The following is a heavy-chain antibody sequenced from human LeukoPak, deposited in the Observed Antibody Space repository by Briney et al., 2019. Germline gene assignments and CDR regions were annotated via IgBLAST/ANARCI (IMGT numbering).Heavy chain of an antibody. J-gene: IGHJ2*01. Sequence: PGGTLRPSCAASGFTLSSYAMSWVRQAPGKGLEWVSAISTSGDTTYYADSVKGRFTISRDNSKNTLYLQMNSLRAEDTAVYYCTKVRAYDDSGNPYWHFDLWGRGTLVTVSS. D-gene: IGHD3-10*01. CDR1: GFTLSSYA. CDR3: TKVRAYDDSGNPYWHFDL. V-gene: IGHV3-23*01. CDR2: ISTSGDTT.